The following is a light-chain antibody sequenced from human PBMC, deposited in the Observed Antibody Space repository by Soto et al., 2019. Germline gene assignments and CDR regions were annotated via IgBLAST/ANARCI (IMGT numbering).Light chain of an antibody. CDR3: GSWDSSLSAYV. V-gene: IGLV1-51*01. CDR1: SSNIGNNY. Sequence: QSVLTQPPSVSAAPGQKVTISCSGSSSNIGNNYVSWYQQLPGTAPKLLIYDNNKRPSGIPDRFSGSKSGPSATLGITGFQTGDEADYYCGSWDSSLSAYVFGTGTKVTVL. J-gene: IGLJ1*01. CDR2: DNN.